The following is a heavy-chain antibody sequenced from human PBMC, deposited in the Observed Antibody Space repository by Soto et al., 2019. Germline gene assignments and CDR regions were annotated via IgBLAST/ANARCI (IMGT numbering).Heavy chain of an antibody. CDR1: GYTFPSYD. CDR2: MNPDSGNT. V-gene: IGHV1-8*01. Sequence: ASVKVSCKASGYTFPSYDINWVRQATGQGLEWMGWMNPDSGNTDYAQKFQGRVSMTRNTSIGTAYMELSSLRSEDTAVYFCARGFYVDYYYYMDVWGKGTTVTVSS. D-gene: IGHD3-16*01. CDR3: ARGFYVDYYYYMDV. J-gene: IGHJ6*03.